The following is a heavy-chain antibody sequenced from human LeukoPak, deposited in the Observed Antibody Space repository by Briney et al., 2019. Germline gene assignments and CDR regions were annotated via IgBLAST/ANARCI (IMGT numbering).Heavy chain of an antibody. CDR3: ARGPNGSGSYSWFDP. CDR2: IIPIFGSS. V-gene: IGHV1-69*13. Sequence: ASVKVSCKASGGTFNNYAINWVRQAPGQGLEWMGGIIPIFGSSNYAQKFQGRVTITADESTTTAYMELSSLRSEDTAVYYCARGPNGSGSYSWFDPWGQGTLVTVSS. CDR1: GGTFNNYA. D-gene: IGHD3-10*01. J-gene: IGHJ5*02.